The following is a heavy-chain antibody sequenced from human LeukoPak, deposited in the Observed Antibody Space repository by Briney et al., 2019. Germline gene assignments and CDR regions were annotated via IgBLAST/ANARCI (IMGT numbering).Heavy chain of an antibody. J-gene: IGHJ5*02. CDR2: ISYDGSNK. CDR1: GFTFSSYG. V-gene: IGHV3-30*03. Sequence: SGGSLRLSCAASGFTFSSYGMHWVRQAPGKGLEWVAVISYDGSNKYYADSVKGRFTISRDNSKNTLYLQMNSLRAEDTAVYYCARGGIVVVPAATEYNWFDPWGQGTLVTVSS. CDR3: ARGGIVVVPAATEYNWFDP. D-gene: IGHD2-2*01.